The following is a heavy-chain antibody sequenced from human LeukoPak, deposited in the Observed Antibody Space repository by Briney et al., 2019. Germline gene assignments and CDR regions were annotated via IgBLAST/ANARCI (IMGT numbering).Heavy chain of an antibody. CDR3: AKGKRSGYYYVELDY. Sequence: GGSLRLSCAASGFTFYDYAMHWVRQAPGKGLEWVSGISWNSGSIGYADSVKGRFTISRDNAKNSLYLQMNSLRAEDTALYYCAKGKRSGYYYVELDYWGQGTLVTVSS. D-gene: IGHD3-22*01. CDR1: GFTFYDYA. V-gene: IGHV3-9*01. CDR2: ISWNSGSI. J-gene: IGHJ4*02.